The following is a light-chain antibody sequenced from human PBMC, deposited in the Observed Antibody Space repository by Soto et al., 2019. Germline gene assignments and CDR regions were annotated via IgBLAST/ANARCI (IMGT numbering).Light chain of an antibody. V-gene: IGKV1-9*01. CDR2: TAS. Sequence: IHLTQSPSSLSPSVGERATVTCRASQGICSSLAWYQQKPGKAPKLLIYTASTLQSGVPSRFSGSGCPTYFTLTVSGLPPEDFASYCCQHLKSYPPTFGQGTKVEFK. J-gene: IGKJ1*01. CDR3: QHLKSYPPT. CDR1: QGICSS.